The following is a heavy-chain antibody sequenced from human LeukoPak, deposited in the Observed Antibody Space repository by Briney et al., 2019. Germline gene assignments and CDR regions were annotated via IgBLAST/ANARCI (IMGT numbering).Heavy chain of an antibody. J-gene: IGHJ4*02. CDR1: GGSLSPYY. Sequence: LSLTCTVSGGSLSPYYWSWIRQAPGKGLEWVSFIYSAGNTHYSDSVKGRFTISIDNSKNTLYLQMNSLRAEDTAVYYCARRAGAYSHPYDYWGQGTLVTVSS. D-gene: IGHD4/OR15-4a*01. V-gene: IGHV3-53*01. CDR3: ARRAGAYSHPYDY. CDR2: IYSAGNT.